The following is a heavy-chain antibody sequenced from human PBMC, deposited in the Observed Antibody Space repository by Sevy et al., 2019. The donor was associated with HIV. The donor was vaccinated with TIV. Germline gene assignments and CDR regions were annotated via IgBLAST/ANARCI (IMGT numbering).Heavy chain of an antibody. J-gene: IGHJ4*02. D-gene: IGHD3-22*01. V-gene: IGHV1-24*01. CDR2: FDPEDGET. CDR3: ATTKDYYDSSGYPFDY. Sequence: ASVKVSCKVSGYTLTELSMHWVRQAPGTGLEWMGSFDPEDGETIYQQKFQGRVTLTEDTSTDTAYMELSSLRSEDTAVYYCATTKDYYDSSGYPFDYWGQGTLVTVSS. CDR1: GYTLTELS.